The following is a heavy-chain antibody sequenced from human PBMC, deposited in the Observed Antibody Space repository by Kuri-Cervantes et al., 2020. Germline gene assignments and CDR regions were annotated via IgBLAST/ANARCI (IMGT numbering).Heavy chain of an antibody. V-gene: IGHV3-9*01. CDR1: GFTFSSYA. CDR3: AKDFRGGAAAGPYYFDY. D-gene: IGHD6-13*01. J-gene: IGHJ4*02. CDR2: ISWNSDYI. Sequence: LSLTCAASGFTFSSYAMSWVRQAPGKGLEWVSGISWNSDYIGYADSVKGRFTISRHNAKNSLYLQMNSLRAEDTALYYCAKDFRGGAAAGPYYFDYWGQGTLVTVSS.